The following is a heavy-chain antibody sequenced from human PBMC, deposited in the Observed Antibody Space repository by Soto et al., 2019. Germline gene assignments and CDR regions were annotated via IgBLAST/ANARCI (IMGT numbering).Heavy chain of an antibody. CDR2: LYYSGST. CDR1: GGSVSSGSYY. Sequence: SETLSLTCTVSGGSVSSGSYYWSWIRQPPGKGLEYIGYLYYSGSTNYNPSLKSRVTISVDTPKNQFSLKLTSVTAADTAIYYCARGQAFWTGYYRMPYYFDYWGQGTLVTAPQ. V-gene: IGHV4-61*01. CDR3: ARGQAFWTGYYRMPYYFDY. J-gene: IGHJ4*02. D-gene: IGHD3-3*01.